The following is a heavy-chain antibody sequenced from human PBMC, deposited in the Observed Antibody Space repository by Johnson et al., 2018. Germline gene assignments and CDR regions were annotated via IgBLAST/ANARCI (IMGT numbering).Heavy chain of an antibody. D-gene: IGHD3-10*01. CDR2: INPSGGST. CDR3: ARAMVRGRTYYGMDV. Sequence: QVQLVESGAEVKKPGASVKVSCKASGYTFTSYYMHWVRQAPGQGLEWMGIINPSGGSTSYAQKFQGRVTMTRDTSTRPVYRELGSLRSEDTAVYYCARAMVRGRTYYGMDVWGQGTTVTVSS. J-gene: IGHJ6*02. V-gene: IGHV1-46*01. CDR1: GYTFTSYY.